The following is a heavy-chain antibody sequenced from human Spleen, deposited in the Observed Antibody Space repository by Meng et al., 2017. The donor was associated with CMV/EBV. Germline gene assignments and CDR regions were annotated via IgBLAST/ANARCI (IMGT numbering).Heavy chain of an antibody. CDR1: GGSVTNDNYY. J-gene: IGHJ5*02. CDR2: IHYSGSA. Sequence: SGGSVTNDNYYWSWIRQPPGMGLEWIAYIHYSGSASYNPSLKSRVTISVDASKSQFSLKLNSVTAADTAVYYCARHAGLLWFGFDPWGQGILVTVSS. D-gene: IGHD3-10*01. V-gene: IGHV4-61*01. CDR3: ARHAGLLWFGFDP.